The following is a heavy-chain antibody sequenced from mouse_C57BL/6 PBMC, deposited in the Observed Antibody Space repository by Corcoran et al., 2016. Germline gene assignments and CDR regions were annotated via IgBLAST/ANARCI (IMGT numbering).Heavy chain of an antibody. CDR1: GYTFTDYN. D-gene: IGHD3-2*02. V-gene: IGHV1-18*01. CDR2: INPSNGGT. J-gene: IGHJ3*01. Sequence: EVQLQQSGPELVKPGASVKIPCKASGYTFTDYNMDWVKQSHGKSLEWIGGINPSNGGTIYNEKFKGKATLTVDKSSSTAYMELSSLTSEDTAVYYCARRGSSGYSFAYWGQGTLVTVSA. CDR3: ARRGSSGYSFAY.